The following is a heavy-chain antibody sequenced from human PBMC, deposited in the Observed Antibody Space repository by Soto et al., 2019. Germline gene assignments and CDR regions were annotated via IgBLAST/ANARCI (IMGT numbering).Heavy chain of an antibody. D-gene: IGHD3-3*01. V-gene: IGHV3-23*01. CDR3: AKRRAGITIFGLPIEFAY. CDR2: ISGSGGST. Sequence: GGSLGLCCAASGFTFSSYAMSWVRQAPGKGLEWVSAISGSGGSTYYADSVKGRFTISRDNSKNTLYLKMNSLRAEDTAVYYCAKRRAGITIFGLPIEFAYRGQRTLVIGPS. J-gene: IGHJ1*01. CDR1: GFTFSSYA.